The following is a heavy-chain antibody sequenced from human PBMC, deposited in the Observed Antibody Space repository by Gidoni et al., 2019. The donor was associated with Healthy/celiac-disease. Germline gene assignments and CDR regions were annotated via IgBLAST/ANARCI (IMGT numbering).Heavy chain of an antibody. CDR3: ARDRSPPVVPAAEPTNWYFDL. CDR2: ISSSSSYI. V-gene: IGHV3-21*01. D-gene: IGHD2-2*01. J-gene: IGHJ2*01. CDR1: GFTFSSYS. Sequence: EVQLVESGGGLVKPGGSLRLSCAASGFTFSSYSMNWVRQAPGKGLEWVSSISSSSSYIYYADSVKGRFTISRDNAKNSLYLQMNSLRAEDTAVYYCARDRSPPVVPAAEPTNWYFDLWGRGTLVTVSS.